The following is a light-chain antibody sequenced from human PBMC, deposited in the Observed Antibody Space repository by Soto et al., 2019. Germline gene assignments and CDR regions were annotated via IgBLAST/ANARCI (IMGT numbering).Light chain of an antibody. CDR2: DAS. CDR3: QQRSNWPS. J-gene: IGKJ1*01. V-gene: IGKV3-11*01. Sequence: EIVLTQSPATLSLSPGERATLSCRASQSVSSYLAWYQQKPGQAPRLLIYDASNRATGIPARFSGSGSGTDFSLTISCLETEDFAVYYCQQRSNWPSFGQGTKVEIK. CDR1: QSVSSY.